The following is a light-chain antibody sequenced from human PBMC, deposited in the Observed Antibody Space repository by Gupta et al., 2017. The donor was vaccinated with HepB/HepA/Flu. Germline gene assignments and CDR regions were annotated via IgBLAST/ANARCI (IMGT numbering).Light chain of an antibody. CDR3: QQCCTTPWT. Sequence: DIQMTQSPSSLSASVGDRVTTTCRASQSISNYLNWYQQKPGKAPKLLIYAASTLQSGVPSRFSGSGSGTDFTLTISRLQPEDFATYYCQQCCTTPWTFGQGTKLEIK. CDR2: AAS. CDR1: QSISNY. J-gene: IGKJ1*01. V-gene: IGKV1-39*01.